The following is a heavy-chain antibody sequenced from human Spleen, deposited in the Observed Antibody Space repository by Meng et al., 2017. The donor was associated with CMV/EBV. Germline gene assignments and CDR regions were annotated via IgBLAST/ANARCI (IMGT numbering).Heavy chain of an antibody. D-gene: IGHD6-19*01. CDR1: GGSFSTYY. CDR2: INHSGVT. V-gene: IGHV4-34*02. Sequence: VQLKPWGAGLVKPSATLSLTCVVYGGSFSTYYWDWIRQSPGKGLEWIGEINHSGVTHYNPSLKSRVTISLDTSKNQFSLNLKSVTAADTAVYYCARMTTGWCDYWGQGTLVTVSS. CDR3: ARMTTGWCDY. J-gene: IGHJ4*02.